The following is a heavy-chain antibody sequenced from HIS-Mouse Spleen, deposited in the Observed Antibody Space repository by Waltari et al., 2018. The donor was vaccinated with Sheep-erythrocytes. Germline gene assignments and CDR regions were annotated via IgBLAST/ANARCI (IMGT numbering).Heavy chain of an antibody. Sequence: EVQLVESGGGLVKPGGSLRLSCAASGFTFSSYSMNWVRQAPGKGLEWVSASRSSSSDIYYADSVKGRFTSSGDNAKNSLYVQMNSLRAEDTAVYYCARVASGATFDYWGQGTLVTVSS. D-gene: IGHD1-26*01. CDR1: GFTFSSYS. CDR2: SRSSSSDI. CDR3: ARVASGATFDY. V-gene: IGHV3-21*01. J-gene: IGHJ4*02.